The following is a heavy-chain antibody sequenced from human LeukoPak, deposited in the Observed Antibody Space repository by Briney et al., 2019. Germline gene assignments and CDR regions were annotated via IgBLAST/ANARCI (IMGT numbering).Heavy chain of an antibody. CDR2: ISAYNGNT. Sequence: VSVKVSCKASGYTFTSYGISWVRQAPGQGLEWVGWISAYNGNTNYAQKLQGRVTMTTDTSTSTAYMELRSLRSDDTAVYYCARGLGYCSGGSCYNYYYYGMDVWGQGTTVTVSS. J-gene: IGHJ6*02. CDR3: ARGLGYCSGGSCYNYYYYGMDV. V-gene: IGHV1-18*01. D-gene: IGHD2-15*01. CDR1: GYTFTSYG.